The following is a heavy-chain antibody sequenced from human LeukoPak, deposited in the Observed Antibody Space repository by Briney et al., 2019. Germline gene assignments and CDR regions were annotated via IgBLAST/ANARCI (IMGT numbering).Heavy chain of an antibody. Sequence: GASVKVSCKASGGTFSSYAISWVRQAPGQGLEWMGRIIPIFGTANYAQKFQGRVTITTDESTSTDYMELSSLRSEDTAVYYCARRGVAVAGTEDAFDIWGQGTMVTVSS. CDR1: GGTFSSYA. CDR2: IIPIFGTA. J-gene: IGHJ3*02. D-gene: IGHD6-19*01. CDR3: ARRGVAVAGTEDAFDI. V-gene: IGHV1-69*05.